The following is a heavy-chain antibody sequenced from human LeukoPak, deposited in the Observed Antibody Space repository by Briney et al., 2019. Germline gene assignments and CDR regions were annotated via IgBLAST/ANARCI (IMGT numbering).Heavy chain of an antibody. CDR3: ASPLYGSGSYYFDY. Sequence: GASVRVSCKASGYTFTGYYMHWVRQAPGQGLEWMGWINPNSGGTNYAQKFQGWVTMTRGTSISTAYMELSRLRSEDTAVYYCASPLYGSGSYYFDYWGQGTLVTVSS. V-gene: IGHV1-2*04. CDR2: INPNSGGT. D-gene: IGHD3-10*01. CDR1: GYTFTGYY. J-gene: IGHJ4*02.